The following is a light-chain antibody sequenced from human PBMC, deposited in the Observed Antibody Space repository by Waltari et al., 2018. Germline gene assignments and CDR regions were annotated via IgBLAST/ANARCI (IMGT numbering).Light chain of an antibody. J-gene: IGLJ3*02. CDR3: CSYAGRNIWV. Sequence: QSALTQPASVSGPPGQSITIPCTGTSSDAGFYNLVSWYKQHPGKAPELVVYEVISRPVGVASRFSVSKSGTTSSLTISGLQAEDEADYYCCSYAGRNIWVFGGGTKLTVL. V-gene: IGLV2-23*02. CDR2: EVI. CDR1: SSDAGFYNL.